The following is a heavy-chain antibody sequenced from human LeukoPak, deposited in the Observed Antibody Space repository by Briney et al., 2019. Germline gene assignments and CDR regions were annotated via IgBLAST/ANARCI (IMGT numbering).Heavy chain of an antibody. J-gene: IGHJ4*02. CDR2: ISAYNGNT. CDR3: ARDVEGGYFDY. CDR1: GYTFTSYA. Sequence: ASVKVSCKASGYTFTSYAMHWVRQAPGQRLEWMGWISAYNGNTNYAQKLQGRVTMTTDTSTSTAYMELRSLRSDDTAVYYCARDVEGGYFDYWGQGTLVTVSS. D-gene: IGHD1-26*01. V-gene: IGHV1-18*01.